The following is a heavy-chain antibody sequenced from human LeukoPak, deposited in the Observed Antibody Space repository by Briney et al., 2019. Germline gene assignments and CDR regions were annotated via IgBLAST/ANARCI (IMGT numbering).Heavy chain of an antibody. D-gene: IGHD3-3*01. J-gene: IGHJ4*02. V-gene: IGHV1-2*02. CDR1: GYTFTDYY. Sequence: GASVKVSCKASGYTFTDYYMHWVRQAPGQGLEWMGWINPESGDTHYAQKFQGRVTMTRDTSITTAYMEVSSLRSDDTGVYYCARDPNNFWSSYSHFDYWGQGTLVTVSS. CDR3: ARDPNNFWSSYSHFDY. CDR2: INPESGDT.